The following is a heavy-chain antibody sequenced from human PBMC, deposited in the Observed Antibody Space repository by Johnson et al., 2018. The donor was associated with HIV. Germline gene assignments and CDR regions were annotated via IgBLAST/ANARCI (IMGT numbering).Heavy chain of an antibody. CDR1: GFTFSNAW. J-gene: IGHJ3*02. D-gene: IGHD3-22*01. CDR3: ARGGYYYDSYDACDS. Sequence: EVQLVESGGGLVQPGGSLRLSCAASGFTFSNAWMSWVRQAPGKGLEWVGRIKSKTDGGTTDYAAPVKGRFTISRDDSKNTLYLQMNSLRAEDTAVYYCARGGYYYDSYDACDSWGQGTMVTVSS. V-gene: IGHV3-15*01. CDR2: IKSKTDGGTT.